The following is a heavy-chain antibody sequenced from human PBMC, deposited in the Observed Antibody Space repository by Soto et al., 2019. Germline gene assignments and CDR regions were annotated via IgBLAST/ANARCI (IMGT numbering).Heavy chain of an antibody. CDR1: VFSFSSST. Sequence: GGSLRLTCAASVFSFSSSTINWVRQPPGQGLARVSSISDNSEYIYYADSVKCRFTISRDNAKNSLYLQMNSLRADDTAVYYCARSGSYSQFDYWGQGTLVTVSS. J-gene: IGHJ4*02. D-gene: IGHD1-26*01. CDR2: ISDNSEYI. CDR3: ARSGSYSQFDY. V-gene: IGHV3-21*01.